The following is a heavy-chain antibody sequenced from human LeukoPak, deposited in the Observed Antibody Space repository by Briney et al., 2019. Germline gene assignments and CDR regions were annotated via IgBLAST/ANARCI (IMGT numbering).Heavy chain of an antibody. CDR2: IIPIFGTA. CDR3: ARALYYYDSSGYYGLDY. J-gene: IGHJ4*02. V-gene: IGHV1-69*05. Sequence: SVKVSCKASGGTFSSYAISWVRQAPGQGLEWMGGIIPIFGTANYAQKFQGRVTITTDESTSTAYMELSSLRSEDTAVYYCARALYYYDSSGYYGLDYWGQGTLVTVSS. CDR1: GGTFSSYA. D-gene: IGHD3-22*01.